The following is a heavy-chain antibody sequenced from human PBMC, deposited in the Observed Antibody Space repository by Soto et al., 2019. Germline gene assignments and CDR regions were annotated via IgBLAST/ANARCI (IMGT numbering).Heavy chain of an antibody. CDR2: IWYDGSNK. J-gene: IGHJ3*02. D-gene: IGHD6-13*01. Sequence: QVQLVESGGGVVQPGRSLRLSCAASGFTFSSYGMHWVRQAPGKGLEWVAVIWYDGSNKYYADSVKGRFTISRDNSKNTLYLQMNSLRAEDTAVYYCAREGIGSSLPPSPNDAFDIWGQGTMVTVSS. V-gene: IGHV3-33*01. CDR1: GFTFSSYG. CDR3: AREGIGSSLPPSPNDAFDI.